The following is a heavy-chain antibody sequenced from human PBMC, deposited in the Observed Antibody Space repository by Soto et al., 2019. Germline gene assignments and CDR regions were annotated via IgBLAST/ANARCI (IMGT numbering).Heavy chain of an antibody. J-gene: IGHJ2*01. CDR2: ISNNGGTT. D-gene: IGHD3-22*01. CDR1: GFTFSTYA. Sequence: PGGSLRLSCSASGFTFSTYAMHWVRQAPGKGLKSVSAISNNGGTTYYADSVKGRFTISRDNSKNTLYLQMSSLRPEDTAIYYCSVSSAHYEWYIDLWGRGTLVTVSS. V-gene: IGHV3-64D*06. CDR3: SVSSAHYEWYIDL.